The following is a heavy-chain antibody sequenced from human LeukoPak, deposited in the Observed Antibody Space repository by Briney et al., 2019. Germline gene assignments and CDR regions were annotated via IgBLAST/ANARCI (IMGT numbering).Heavy chain of an antibody. J-gene: IGHJ6*03. CDR1: GGSISSYY. D-gene: IGHD3-16*01. Sequence: SETLSLTCTVSGGSISSYYWSWIRQPPGKGLEWIGYIYYSGSTNYNPSLKSRVTMSVDTSQNQFSLKLSSLTAADTAVYYCARHFGVYYYLDVWGKGTTVTVSS. CDR3: ARHFGVYYYLDV. CDR2: IYYSGST. V-gene: IGHV4-59*08.